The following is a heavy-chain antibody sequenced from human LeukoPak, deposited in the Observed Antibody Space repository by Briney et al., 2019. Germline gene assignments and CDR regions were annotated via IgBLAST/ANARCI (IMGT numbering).Heavy chain of an antibody. J-gene: IGHJ4*02. D-gene: IGHD2-21*01. CDR1: GGSISSGGYY. Sequence: SETLSLTCTVSGGSISSGGYYWSWIRQHPGKGLEFIGYIFYSGTTYYNPSLKSRVSISLDTSLNQFSLKVISVTAADTAVYYCARRVISSNASFDYWGQGTLVTVSS. V-gene: IGHV4-31*03. CDR3: ARRVISSNASFDY. CDR2: IFYSGTT.